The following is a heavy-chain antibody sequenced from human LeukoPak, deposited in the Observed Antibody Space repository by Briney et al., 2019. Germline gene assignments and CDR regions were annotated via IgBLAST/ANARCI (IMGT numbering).Heavy chain of an antibody. V-gene: IGHV1-2*02. D-gene: IGHD1-14*01. J-gene: IGHJ4*02. CDR1: GYTFTGYY. Sequence: ASVKVSCKASGYTFTGYYMHWVRQAPGQGLEWMGWINPNSGGTNYAQKFQGRVTMTRDTSISTVYMELSRLRSDDTAVYYCAREMSKRGPAPNWGQGTLVTVSP. CDR3: AREMSKRGPAPN. CDR2: INPNSGGT.